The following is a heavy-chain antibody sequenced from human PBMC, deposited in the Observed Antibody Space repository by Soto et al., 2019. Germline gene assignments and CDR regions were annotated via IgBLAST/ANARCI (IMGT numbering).Heavy chain of an antibody. CDR1: GGSISSYY. J-gene: IGHJ4*02. CDR3: ARRLGGGIDY. CDR2: MYNSGST. V-gene: IGHV4-4*08. Sequence: SETLSLTCTFSGGSISSYYWTWFRQPPGKGLEWIGFMYNSGSTYYNPSLKSRVTISVDTSKNQFSLNLSSVTAADTAVYYCARRLGGGIDYWGQGTLVTVSS. D-gene: IGHD3-16*01.